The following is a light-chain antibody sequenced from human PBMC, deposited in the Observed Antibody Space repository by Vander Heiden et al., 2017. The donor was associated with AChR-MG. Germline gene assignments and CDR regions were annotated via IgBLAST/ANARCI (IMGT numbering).Light chain of an antibody. CDR3: QQDTTYSYS. CDR2: RAS. J-gene: IGKJ2*03. CDR1: QSVSDW. V-gene: IGKV1-5*03. Sequence: DIQMTQSPSTLSASIGDRVTITCRASQSVSDWLAWYQHKPGKAPKLLIYRASILESGVPLRFSGTGSGTEFTLTISSVQPDDFAFYYCQQDTTYSYSFGQGTRLEIK.